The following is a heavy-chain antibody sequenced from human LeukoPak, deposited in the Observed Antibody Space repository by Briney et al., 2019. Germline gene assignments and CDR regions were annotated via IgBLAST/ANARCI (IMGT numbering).Heavy chain of an antibody. CDR3: AKDLRYSGSLYGMDV. CDR1: GFSFSTYA. D-gene: IGHD5-12*01. J-gene: IGHJ6*02. Sequence: GGSLRLSCAASGFSFSTYAMTWVRQAPGKGLECVSDIFGSGDNTFYADSVRGRFTISRDNFKNTLYLQMNSLRAEDTAVYYCAKDLRYSGSLYGMDVWGQGTTVTVSS. V-gene: IGHV3-23*01. CDR2: IFGSGDNT.